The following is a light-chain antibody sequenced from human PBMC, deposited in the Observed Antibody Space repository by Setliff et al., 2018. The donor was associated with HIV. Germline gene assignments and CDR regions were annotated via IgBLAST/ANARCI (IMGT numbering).Light chain of an antibody. V-gene: IGLV2-11*01. CDR1: SSDVGGYHY. CDR3: CSYAGSFYV. J-gene: IGLJ1*01. Sequence: QSALTQPRSVSGSPGQSVTISCTGTSSDVGGYHYVSWYHQHPGKAPKLMIYDVSQRPSGVPDRFSGSKSGNTASLTISGLQAEDEADYYCCSYAGSFYVFGTGTKGTVL. CDR2: DVS.